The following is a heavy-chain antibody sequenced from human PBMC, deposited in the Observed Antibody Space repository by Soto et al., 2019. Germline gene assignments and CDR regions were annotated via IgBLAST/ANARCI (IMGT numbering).Heavy chain of an antibody. J-gene: IGHJ3*02. V-gene: IGHV4-59*01. CDR1: GGSISSYY. CDR3: ARERTTVDAFDI. D-gene: IGHD4-17*01. CDR2: IYYSGST. Sequence: QVQLQESGPGLVKPSETLSLTCTVSGGSISSYYWSWIRQPPGKGLEWIGYIYYSGSTNYNPSLKRRVTISVDTSKNQFSLKLSSVTAADTAVYYCARERTTVDAFDIWGQGTMVTVSS.